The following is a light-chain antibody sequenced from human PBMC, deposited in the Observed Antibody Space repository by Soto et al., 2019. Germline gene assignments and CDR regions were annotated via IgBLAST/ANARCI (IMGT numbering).Light chain of an antibody. Sequence: DIQMTQSPSPLSASVGDRVDITCRTSQSVSSYLNWYQEKPGKAPKLLIYETSNLESWVPSRFSGSGSGTDFTLTISSLQPEDSATYYCQQSYSTPPFTFGPGTRVDI. J-gene: IGKJ3*01. V-gene: IGKV1-39*01. CDR1: QSVSSY. CDR2: ETS. CDR3: QQSYSTPPFT.